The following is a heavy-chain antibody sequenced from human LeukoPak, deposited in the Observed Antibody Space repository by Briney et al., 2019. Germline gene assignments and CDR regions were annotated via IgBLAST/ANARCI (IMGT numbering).Heavy chain of an antibody. CDR1: GYTLTELS. CDR3: ARASAEGLWSGVYHDY. V-gene: IGHV1-24*01. J-gene: IGHJ4*02. D-gene: IGHD3-10*01. Sequence: ASVKVSCKVSGYTLTELSMHWVRQAPGKGLEWMGGFDPEDGETIYAQKFQGRVTMTEDTSTDTAYMELSSLRSEDTAVYYCARASAEGLWSGVYHDYWGQGTLVTVSS. CDR2: FDPEDGET.